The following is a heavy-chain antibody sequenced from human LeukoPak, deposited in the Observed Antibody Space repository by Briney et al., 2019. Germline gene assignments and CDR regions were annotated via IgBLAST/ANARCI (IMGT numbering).Heavy chain of an antibody. D-gene: IGHD6-19*01. J-gene: IGHJ4*02. V-gene: IGHV3-23*01. CDR3: AKDFPPMEQWLVFDY. Sequence: GGSLRLSCAASGFTFSSCAMSWVRQAPGKGLEWVSAISGSGGSTYYADSVKGRFTISRDNSKNTLYLQMNSLRAEDTAVYYCAKDFPPMEQWLVFDYWGQGTLVTVSS. CDR1: GFTFSSCA. CDR2: ISGSGGST.